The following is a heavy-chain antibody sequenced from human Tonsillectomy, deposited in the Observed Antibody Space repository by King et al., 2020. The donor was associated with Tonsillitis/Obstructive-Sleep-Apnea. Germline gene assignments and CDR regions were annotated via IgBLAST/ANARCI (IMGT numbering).Heavy chain of an antibody. CDR3: ARDLTAQGVPDY. Sequence: DVQLVESGGGLVKPGGSLTLSCAASGFIFSSYSMNWVRQTPGKGLEWVPSISSSSNYIYYADSVKGRFTISRDNAKNSLYLQMNSLRAEDTAVYYCARDLTAQGVPDYWGQGTLVTVAS. J-gene: IGHJ4*02. V-gene: IGHV3-21*01. CDR1: GFIFSSYS. CDR2: ISSSSNYI. D-gene: IGHD3-10*01.